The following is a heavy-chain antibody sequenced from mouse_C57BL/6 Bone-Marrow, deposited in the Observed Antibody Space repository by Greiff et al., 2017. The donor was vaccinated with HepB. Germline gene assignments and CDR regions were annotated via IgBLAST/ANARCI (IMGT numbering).Heavy chain of an antibody. J-gene: IGHJ2*01. D-gene: IGHD1-1*01. CDR2: IYPGDGDT. CDR3: ASLIYYYGSSYDYFDY. CDR1: GYAFSSSW. Sequence: VQLQQSGPELVKPGASVKISCKASGYAFSSSWMNWVKQRPGKGLEWIGRIYPGDGDTNYNGKFKGKATLTADISSSTAYMQLSSLTSEDSAVYFCASLIYYYGSSYDYFDYWGQGTTLTVSS. V-gene: IGHV1-82*01.